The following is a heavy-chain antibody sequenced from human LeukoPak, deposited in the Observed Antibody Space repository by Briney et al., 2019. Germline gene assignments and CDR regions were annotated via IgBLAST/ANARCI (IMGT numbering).Heavy chain of an antibody. Sequence: KPGGSLRLSCATSGFTFSDVWMNWVRQAPGKGLEWVGRIKTKTDGGTVDYAAPVKGRFIISRDDPTASLYLQMSSLRTEDTAVYYCTTSVYWGQGILVTVSS. D-gene: IGHD5/OR15-5a*01. CDR2: IKTKTDGGTV. V-gene: IGHV3-15*01. CDR1: GFTFSDVW. CDR3: TTSVY. J-gene: IGHJ4*02.